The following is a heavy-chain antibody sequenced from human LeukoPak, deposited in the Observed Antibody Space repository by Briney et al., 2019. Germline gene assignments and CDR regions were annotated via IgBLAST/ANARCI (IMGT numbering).Heavy chain of an antibody. CDR1: GFTFSTYS. CDR3: ARDGVLSFDY. CDR2: ISSGSSTI. Sequence: GGSLRLSCAASGFTFSTYSMNWVRQAPGKGLEWVSYISSGSSTIYYADSVKGRFTISRDNAKKSLYLQMNSLRAEDTAVYYCARDGVLSFDYWGQGTLVTVSS. J-gene: IGHJ4*02. D-gene: IGHD3-3*01. V-gene: IGHV3-48*01.